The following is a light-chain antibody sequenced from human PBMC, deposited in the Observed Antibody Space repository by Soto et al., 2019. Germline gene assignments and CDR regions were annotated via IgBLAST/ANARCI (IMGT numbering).Light chain of an antibody. J-gene: IGLJ2*01. CDR3: SSYTSSSTDVV. V-gene: IGLV2-14*01. CDR2: DVS. Sequence: QSALTQPASVSGSPGQSITISCTGTSSDVGGYHYVSWYQQHPGKAPKLMIYDVSNRPSGVSNRFSGSKSGNTASLTISGLQAEDEADYYCSSYTSSSTDVVFGGGTKVTVL. CDR1: SSDVGGYHY.